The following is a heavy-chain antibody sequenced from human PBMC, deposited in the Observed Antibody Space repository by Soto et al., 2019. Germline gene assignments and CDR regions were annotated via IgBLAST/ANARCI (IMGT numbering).Heavy chain of an antibody. D-gene: IGHD3-22*01. J-gene: IGHJ5*02. CDR1: GYSISRNNW. CDR2: MYYSGST. CDR3: ARGIYDGTWGDKRFDP. Sequence: PSETLSLTCAVSGYSISRNNWWGWIRQPPGKGLEWIGNMYYSGSTYYNPSLKSRVTMSVDTSKNHFSLRLQSVTAVDTAIYYCARGIYDGTWGDKRFDPWGQGTLVTVSS. V-gene: IGHV4-28*03.